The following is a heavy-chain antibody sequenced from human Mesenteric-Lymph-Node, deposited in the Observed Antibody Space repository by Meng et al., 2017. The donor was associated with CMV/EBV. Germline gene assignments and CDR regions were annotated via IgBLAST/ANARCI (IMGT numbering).Heavy chain of an antibody. CDR3: ARGFHCCSSRFYTSYGLDV. CDR1: GGSISSYY. CDR2: ISYTGST. J-gene: IGHJ6*02. V-gene: IGHV4-59*01. Sequence: SETLSLTCTVSGGSISSYYWSWIRQPPGKGLQYIGYISYTGSTNYSPSLKSRVTISIDTSKNQFSLKLTSVSAADTAVYYCARGFHCCSSRFYTSYGLDVWGQGTTVTVSS. D-gene: IGHD2-2*02.